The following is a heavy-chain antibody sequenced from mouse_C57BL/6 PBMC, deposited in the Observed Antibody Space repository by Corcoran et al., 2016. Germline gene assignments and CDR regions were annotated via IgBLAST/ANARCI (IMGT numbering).Heavy chain of an antibody. Sequence: EVQLQQSGPVLVKPGASVKMSCKASGYTFTDYYMNWVKQSHGKSLEWIGVINPYNGGTSYNQKFKGKATLTVDKSSSTAYMELNSLTSEDSAVYYCARDLLNNYYAMDYWGQGTSVTVSS. V-gene: IGHV1-19*01. J-gene: IGHJ4*01. CDR2: INPYNGGT. CDR1: GYTFTDYY. CDR3: ARDLLNNYYAMDY. D-gene: IGHD2-10*01.